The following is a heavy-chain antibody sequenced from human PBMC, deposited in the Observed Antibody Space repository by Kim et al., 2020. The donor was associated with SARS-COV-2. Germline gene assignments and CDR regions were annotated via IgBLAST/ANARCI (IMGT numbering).Heavy chain of an antibody. CDR2: ISYDGSHK. CDR3: AKDLGNSNYYYYYGMDV. V-gene: IGHV3-30*18. Sequence: GGSLRLSCAASGFTFSSYGMHWVRQAPGKGLEWVAVISYDGSHKYYADSVKGRFTISRDNSKNTLYLQMNSLRAEDTAVYYCAKDLGNSNYYYYYGMDVWGQGTTVTVSS. J-gene: IGHJ6*02. D-gene: IGHD4-4*01. CDR1: GFTFSSYG.